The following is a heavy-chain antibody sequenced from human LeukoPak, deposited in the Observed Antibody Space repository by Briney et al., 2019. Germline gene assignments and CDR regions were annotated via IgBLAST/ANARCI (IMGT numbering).Heavy chain of an antibody. CDR3: ASGHYDILTGYYKGLDY. Sequence: PGGSLRLSCAASGFTFSSYAMSWVRQAPGKGLEWVSAISGSGGSTYYADSVKGRFTISRDNAKNSLYLQMNGLRAEDTAVYYCASGHYDILTGYYKGLDYWGQGTLVTVSS. J-gene: IGHJ4*02. CDR1: GFTFSSYA. V-gene: IGHV3-23*01. D-gene: IGHD3-9*01. CDR2: ISGSGGST.